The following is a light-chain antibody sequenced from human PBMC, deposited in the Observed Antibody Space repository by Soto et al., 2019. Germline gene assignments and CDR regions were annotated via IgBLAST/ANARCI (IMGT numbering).Light chain of an antibody. CDR3: QQRSNWPRGT. CDR1: QSVSSY. CDR2: DAS. Sequence: EIVLTQSPATLSLSPGERATLSCRASQSVSSYLAWYQQKPGQAPRLLIYDASNRAPGIPARFSGSGSGTDFTLTISSLEPEDFAVYYCQQRSNWPRGTXGQ. J-gene: IGKJ2*02. V-gene: IGKV3-11*01.